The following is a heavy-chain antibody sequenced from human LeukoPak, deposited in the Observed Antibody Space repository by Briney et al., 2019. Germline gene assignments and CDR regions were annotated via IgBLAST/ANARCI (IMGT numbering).Heavy chain of an antibody. D-gene: IGHD3-10*01. CDR3: ARDPVRRDSY. CDR1: GFTFNTYW. V-gene: IGHV3-74*01. CDR2: INPDGSQT. J-gene: IGHJ4*02. Sequence: PGGSLRLSCAASGFTFNTYWMHWVRQAPGKGLVWVSHINPDGSQTNYADSVTGRFTISRDNAKNMLYLQMNSLRAEDTAVYYCARDPVRRDSYWGQGTLVTVSS.